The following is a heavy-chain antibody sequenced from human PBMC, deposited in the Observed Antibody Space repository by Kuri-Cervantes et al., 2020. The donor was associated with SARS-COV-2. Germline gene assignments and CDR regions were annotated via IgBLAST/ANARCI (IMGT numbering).Heavy chain of an antibody. CDR2: IYYSGST. V-gene: IGHV4-34*01. CDR3: ARGYSSSWHYYYYGMDV. Sequence: SETLSLTCAVYGGSFSGYYWSWIRQPPGKGLEWIGYIYYSGSTNYNPSLKSRVTISVDTSKNQFSLKLSSVTAADTAVYYCARGYSSSWHYYYYGMDVWGQGTTVTVSS. CDR1: GGSFSGYY. D-gene: IGHD6-13*01. J-gene: IGHJ6*02.